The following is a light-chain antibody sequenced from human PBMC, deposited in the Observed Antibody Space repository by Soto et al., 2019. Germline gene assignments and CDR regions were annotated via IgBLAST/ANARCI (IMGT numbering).Light chain of an antibody. J-gene: IGKJ5*01. CDR3: QQRSPGPIT. V-gene: IGKV3-11*01. Sequence: EIVLTQSPATLSLSPGERATLSCRASQSISTDLAWYQQRPGQAPTLLIYDASSRATGTPARFTGSGSGTDFTLTTSSLEPEDLAFYSCQQRSPGPITFGQGTRLEIK. CDR1: QSISTD. CDR2: DAS.